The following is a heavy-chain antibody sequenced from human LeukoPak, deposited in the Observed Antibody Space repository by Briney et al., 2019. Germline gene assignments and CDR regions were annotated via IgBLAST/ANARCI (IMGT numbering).Heavy chain of an antibody. CDR1: GYTFTGYY. Sequence: ASVKVSCKDSGYTFTGYYMHWVRQAPGQGLEWMGRINPNSGGTNYAQKFQGRVTMTRDTSISTAYMELSRLRSDDTAVYYCARGGPVSPWGMDVWGQGTTVTVSS. D-gene: IGHD1-14*01. CDR2: INPNSGGT. V-gene: IGHV1-2*06. CDR3: ARGGPVSPWGMDV. J-gene: IGHJ6*02.